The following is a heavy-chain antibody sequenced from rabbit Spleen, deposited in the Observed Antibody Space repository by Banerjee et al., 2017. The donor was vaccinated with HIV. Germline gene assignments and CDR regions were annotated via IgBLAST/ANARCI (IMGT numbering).Heavy chain of an antibody. J-gene: IGHJ4*01. CDR1: GVSFRRSYR. D-gene: IGHD4-2*01. CDR3: AQTAGANTADALAL. V-gene: IGHV1S45*01. Sequence: QQQLEECGGGLVRPGASLTLTCTASGVSFRRSYRTCWVRQAPGKGLESIACIYAGDGHTYYASWAKGRFTISKTSSTTVTLQMTSLTAADTAPYFCAQTAGANTADALALWGPGPLVTVS. CDR2: IYAGDGHT.